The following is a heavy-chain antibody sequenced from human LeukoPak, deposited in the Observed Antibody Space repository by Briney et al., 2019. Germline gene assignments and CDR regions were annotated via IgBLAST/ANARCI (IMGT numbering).Heavy chain of an antibody. CDR3: ARESSSWYGYYYYMDV. V-gene: IGHV3-33*01. CDR2: IWYDGSNK. Sequence: GGSLRLSCAASGFTFSSYGMHWVRQAPGKGLEWVAVIWYDGSNKYYADSVKGRFTISRDNSKNTLYLQMNSLRAEDTAVYYCARESSSWYGYYYYMDVWGKGTTVTVSS. D-gene: IGHD6-13*01. J-gene: IGHJ6*03. CDR1: GFTFSSYG.